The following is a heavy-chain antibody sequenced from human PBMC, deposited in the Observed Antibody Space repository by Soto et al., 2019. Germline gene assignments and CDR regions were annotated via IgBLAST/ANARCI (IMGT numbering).Heavy chain of an antibody. Sequence: GSLRLSCAASGFTFSSYAMSWVRQAPGKGLEWVSAISGSGGSTYYADSVKGRFTISRDNSKNTLYLQMNSLRAEDTAVYYCAKEMEYCGGDCYPSHFVYWGQGTLLTVSS. CDR2: ISGSGGST. J-gene: IGHJ4*02. V-gene: IGHV3-23*01. CDR3: AKEMEYCGGDCYPSHFVY. D-gene: IGHD2-21*02. CDR1: GFTFSSYA.